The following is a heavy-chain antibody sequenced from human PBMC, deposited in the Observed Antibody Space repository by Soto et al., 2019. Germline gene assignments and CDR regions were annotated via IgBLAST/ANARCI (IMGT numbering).Heavy chain of an antibody. CDR1: GGSISSYY. J-gene: IGHJ4*02. CDR2: IYYSGST. V-gene: IGHV4-59*01. CDR3: ARAYGVGAGGY. Sequence: QVQLQESGPGLVKPSETLSLTCTVSGGSISSYYWSWIRQPPGKGLEWIGYIYYSGSTNYNPSLKSRVTLAVDTSKNQFSLKLSSVTAADTAVYYCARAYGVGAGGYWGQGTLVTVSS. D-gene: IGHD4-17*01.